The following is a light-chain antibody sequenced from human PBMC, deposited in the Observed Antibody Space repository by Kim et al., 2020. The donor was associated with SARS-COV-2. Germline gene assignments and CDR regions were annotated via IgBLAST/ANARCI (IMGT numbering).Light chain of an antibody. V-gene: IGKV3-20*01. CDR2: GAS. Sequence: SRGERGTLSCRASQSVSGSYLAWYQQKPGQAPRLLIYGASTRATGIPERFSGSGSGTDFTLTISRLEPEDVAVYYCQQYDTSPWTFGQGTKVDIK. CDR3: QQYDTSPWT. J-gene: IGKJ1*01. CDR1: QSVSGSY.